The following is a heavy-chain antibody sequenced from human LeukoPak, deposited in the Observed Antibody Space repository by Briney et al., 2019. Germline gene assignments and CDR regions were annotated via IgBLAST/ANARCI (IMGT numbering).Heavy chain of an antibody. D-gene: IGHD2-21*01. CDR2: IKSKTDGGTT. CDR1: GFTFSNAW. V-gene: IGHV3-15*01. Sequence: GGSLRLSCAASGFTFSNAWMSWVRQAPGKGLEWVGRIKSKTDGGTTDYAAPVKGRFTISRDDSKNTLYLQMNSLKTEDTAVYYCNTGFPAYCGGDCYYYFDYWGQGTLVTVSS. CDR3: NTGFPAYCGGDCYYYFDY. J-gene: IGHJ4*02.